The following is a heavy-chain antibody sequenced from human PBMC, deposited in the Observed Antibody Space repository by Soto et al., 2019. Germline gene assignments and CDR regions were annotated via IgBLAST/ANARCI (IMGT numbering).Heavy chain of an antibody. Sequence: SVKVSCKASGYTFTSYAMHWVRQAPGQRLEWMGWINAGNGNTKYSQKFQGRVTITRDTSASTAYMELSSLRSEDTAVYYCARDCRGSSWLRHNWFDPWGQGTLVTVSS. CDR1: GYTFTSYA. CDR3: ARDCRGSSWLRHNWFDP. CDR2: INAGNGNT. D-gene: IGHD6-13*01. J-gene: IGHJ5*02. V-gene: IGHV1-3*01.